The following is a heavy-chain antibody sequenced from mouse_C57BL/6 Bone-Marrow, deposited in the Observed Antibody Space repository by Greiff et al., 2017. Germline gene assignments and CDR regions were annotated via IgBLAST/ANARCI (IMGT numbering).Heavy chain of an antibody. CDR2: INPYNGGT. J-gene: IGHJ1*03. CDR3: GGTTVVAYWYFDV. Sequence: EVMLVESGPVLVKPGASVKMSCKASGYTFTDYYMNWVKQSHGKSLEWIGVINPYNGGTSYNQKFKGKATLTVDKSSSTAYMELNSLTSEDSAVYYCGGTTVVAYWYFDVWGTGTTVTVSS. V-gene: IGHV1-19*01. CDR1: GYTFTDYY. D-gene: IGHD1-1*01.